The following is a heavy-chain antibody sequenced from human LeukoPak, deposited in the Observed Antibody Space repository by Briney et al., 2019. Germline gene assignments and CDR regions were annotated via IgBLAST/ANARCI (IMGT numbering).Heavy chain of an antibody. CDR1: GGSFSGYY. J-gene: IGHJ5*02. CDR3: VLLGTMVRGVTSTNWFDP. D-gene: IGHD3-10*01. CDR2: INHSGST. V-gene: IGHV4-34*01. Sequence: PSETLSLTCAVYGGSFSGYYWSWIRQPPAKGLEWIGEINHSGSTNYNPSLKSRVTISVDTSKNQFSLKLSSVTAADTAVYYCVLLGTMVRGVTSTNWFDPWGQGTLVTVSS.